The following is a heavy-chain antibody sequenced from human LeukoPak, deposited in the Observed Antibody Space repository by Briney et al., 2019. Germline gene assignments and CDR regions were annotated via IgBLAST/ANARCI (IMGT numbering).Heavy chain of an antibody. V-gene: IGHV4-59*08. D-gene: IGHD2-15*01. J-gene: IGHJ4*02. CDR1: GDSVSTYY. Sequence: SETLSLTCTVSGDSVSTYYWSWLRQPPGKGLEWIGYIYYSGSAIYNPSLKSRGTISLDTSKNQFSLRLSSVTAADTAVYYCARSAYCSGGSCYATGLFAYWGQGTLVTVSS. CDR3: ARSAYCSGGSCYATGLFAY. CDR2: IYYSGSA.